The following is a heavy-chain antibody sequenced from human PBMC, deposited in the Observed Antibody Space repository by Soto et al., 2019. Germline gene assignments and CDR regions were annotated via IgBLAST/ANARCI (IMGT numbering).Heavy chain of an antibody. CDR2: IRVKANSYAT. V-gene: IGHV3-73*01. CDR3: AREFKGDIVVVAAARGTYFDY. J-gene: IGHJ4*02. Sequence: GGSLRLSCAASGFTFSGSAMHWVRQASGKGLEWVGRIRVKANSYATAYTASVKGRFTISRDDSKNTAYLQMNSLKTEDMAVYYCAREFKGDIVVVAAARGTYFDYWGPGPLVTVSS. CDR1: GFTFSGSA. D-gene: IGHD2-15*01.